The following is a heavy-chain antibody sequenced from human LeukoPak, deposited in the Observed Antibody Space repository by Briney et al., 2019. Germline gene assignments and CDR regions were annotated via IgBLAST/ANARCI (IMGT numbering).Heavy chain of an antibody. V-gene: IGHV3-30*18. CDR2: ISYDGSNK. Sequence: GGSLRLSCAASGFTFSSYGMHWVRQAPGKGLEWVAVISYDGSNKYYADSVKGRFTISRDNSENTLYLQMNSLRAEDTAVYYCAKDQALDYDFWSGYPHFDYWGQGTLVTVSS. D-gene: IGHD3-3*01. CDR1: GFTFSSYG. CDR3: AKDQALDYDFWSGYPHFDY. J-gene: IGHJ4*02.